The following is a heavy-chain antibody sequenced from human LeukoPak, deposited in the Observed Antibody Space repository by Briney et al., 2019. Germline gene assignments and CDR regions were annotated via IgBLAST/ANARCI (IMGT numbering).Heavy chain of an antibody. CDR2: ISGSGGST. J-gene: IGHJ4*02. Sequence: GGTLRLSCAASGFTFSSYGMSWVRQAPGKGLEWVSAISGSGGSTYYADSVKGRFTISRDNSKNTLYLQMNSLRAEDTAVYYCARDDSIAVAGTAKYYFDYWGQGTLVTVSS. D-gene: IGHD6-19*01. V-gene: IGHV3-23*01. CDR3: ARDDSIAVAGTAKYYFDY. CDR1: GFTFSSYG.